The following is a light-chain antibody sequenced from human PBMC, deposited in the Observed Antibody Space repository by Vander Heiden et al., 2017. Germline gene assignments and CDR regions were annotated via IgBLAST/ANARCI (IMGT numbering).Light chain of an antibody. CDR1: TGAVTSDYH. V-gene: IGLV7-43*01. J-gene: IGLJ3*02. Sequence: QTVVTQEPSLTVSPGGTVTLTCPSSTGAVTSDYHPNWFQQKPGQDPRTLIYSTSNKHSWTPARCSGSRRGGKAALTLSGGQPEDEDEYYCLVHDGGFWVFGGGTKLTVL. CDR2: STS. CDR3: LVHDGGFWV.